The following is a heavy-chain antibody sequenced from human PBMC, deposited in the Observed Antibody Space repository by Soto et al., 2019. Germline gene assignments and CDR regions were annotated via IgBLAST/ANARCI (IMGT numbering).Heavy chain of an antibody. Sequence: PSETLSLTCAVYGGSFSGYYWSWIRQPPGKGLEWIGEINHSGSTNYNPSLKSRVTISVDTSKNQFSLKLSSVTAADTAVYYCARGNYYYDSSGYYPTFDYWGQGTQVTVSS. D-gene: IGHD3-22*01. V-gene: IGHV4-34*01. CDR2: INHSGST. J-gene: IGHJ4*02. CDR1: GGSFSGYY. CDR3: ARGNYYYDSSGYYPTFDY.